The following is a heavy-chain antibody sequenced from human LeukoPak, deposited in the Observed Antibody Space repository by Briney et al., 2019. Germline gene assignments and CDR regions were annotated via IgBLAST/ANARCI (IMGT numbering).Heavy chain of an antibody. CDR2: ISSGSSYT. CDR1: GFTFSDYY. D-gene: IGHD3-22*01. V-gene: IGHV3-11*06. Sequence: GGSLRLSCAASGFTFSDYYMSWIRQAPGKGLEWVSYISSGSSYTSYADSVKGRFTVSRDNAKNSLYVQMNSLRAGDTAVYYCVRVDNSAYSDWGQGTLVTVSS. CDR3: VRVDNSAYSD. J-gene: IGHJ4*02.